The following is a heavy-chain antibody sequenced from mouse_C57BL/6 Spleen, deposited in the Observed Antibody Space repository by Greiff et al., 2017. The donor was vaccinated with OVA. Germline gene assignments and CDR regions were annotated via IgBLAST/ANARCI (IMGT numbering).Heavy chain of an antibody. V-gene: IGHV2-6*03. D-gene: IGHD2-5*01. CDR2: IWSDGST. CDR3: ARPDSNYGYFDV. Sequence: VKLVESGPGLVAPSQSLSITCTVSGFSLTSYGVHWVRQPPGKGLEWLVVIWSDGSTTYNYALKSRLSISKDNSKSQVCLKMNSLQTDDTAMYYCARPDSNYGYFDVWGTGTTVTVSS. CDR1: GFSLTSYG. J-gene: IGHJ1*03.